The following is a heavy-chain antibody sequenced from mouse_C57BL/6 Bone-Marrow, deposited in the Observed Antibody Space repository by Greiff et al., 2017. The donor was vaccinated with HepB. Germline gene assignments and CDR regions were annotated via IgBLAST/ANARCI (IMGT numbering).Heavy chain of an antibody. CDR2: IRSKSNNYAT. Sequence: EVKLVESGGGLVQPKGSLKLSCAASGFSFNTYAMNWVRQAPGKGLEWVARIRSKSNNYATYYADSVKDRFTISRDDSESMLYLQMNNLKTEDTAMYYCVRHRDYDYDGTSFDYWGQGTTLTVSS. V-gene: IGHV10-1*01. CDR3: VRHRDYDYDGTSFDY. J-gene: IGHJ2*01. CDR1: GFSFNTYA. D-gene: IGHD2-4*01.